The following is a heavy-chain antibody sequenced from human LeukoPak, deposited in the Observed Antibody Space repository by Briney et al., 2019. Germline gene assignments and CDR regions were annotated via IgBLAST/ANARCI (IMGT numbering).Heavy chain of an antibody. CDR2: INQDASEK. CDR1: GFTFSSYW. Sequence: GGSLRLSCAASGFTFSSYWMSWIRQAPGKGLEWVANINQDASEKYYLESVRGRFTISRDNAKNSLYLQLNSLRAEDTAVYYCARMSGVVIVPAAYGYWGQGILVTVSS. D-gene: IGHD2-2*01. J-gene: IGHJ4*02. CDR3: ARMSGVVIVPAAYGY. V-gene: IGHV3-7*01.